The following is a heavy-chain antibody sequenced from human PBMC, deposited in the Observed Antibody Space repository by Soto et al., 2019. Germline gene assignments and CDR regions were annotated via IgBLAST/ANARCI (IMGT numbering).Heavy chain of an antibody. D-gene: IGHD1-26*01. J-gene: IGHJ4*02. CDR1: GGSISSGGYY. Sequence: QVQLQESGPGLVKPSQTLSLTCTVSGGSISSGGYYWSWIRQHPGKGLEWIGYIYYSGSTYYNPSLKSRVTIAVDTSKNQFSRKLSSVTAADTAVYYCAREGGIVGATAADYWGQGTLVTVSS. CDR2: IYYSGST. V-gene: IGHV4-31*03. CDR3: AREGGIVGATAADY.